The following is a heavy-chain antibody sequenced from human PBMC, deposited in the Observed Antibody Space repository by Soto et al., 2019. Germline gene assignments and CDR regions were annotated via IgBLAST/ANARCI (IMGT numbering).Heavy chain of an antibody. J-gene: IGHJ4*02. CDR1: GGSLSSYY. CDR2: IYYSAST. CDR3: ARRYSSGFDF. D-gene: IGHD6-19*01. V-gene: IGHV4-59*08. Sequence: QVQLQESGPGLVKPSETLSLTCTVSGGSLSSYYWSWIRQPPGKGLEWIGYIYYSASTNYNPSLKSRVTISVDTSKNPFSLKLSSVTAADTAVYYCARRYSSGFDFWGQGTLVTVSS.